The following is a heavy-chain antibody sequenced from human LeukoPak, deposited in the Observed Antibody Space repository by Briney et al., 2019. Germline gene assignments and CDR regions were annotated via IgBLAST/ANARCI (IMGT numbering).Heavy chain of an antibody. J-gene: IGHJ6*02. CDR3: AKNTGAYYYYGIDV. CDR2: ISWNSGSI. CDR1: GFIFSPYA. V-gene: IGHV3-9*01. Sequence: SLRLSCAASGFIFSPYAMSWVRQAPGKGLEWVSGISWNSGSIDYADSVKGRFTISRDNAKKSLYLQMNSLRVEDTALYYCAKNTGAYYYYGIDVWGQGTTVTVSS.